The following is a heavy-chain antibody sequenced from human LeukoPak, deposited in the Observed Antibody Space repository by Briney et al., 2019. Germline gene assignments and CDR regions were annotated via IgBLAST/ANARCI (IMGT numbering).Heavy chain of an antibody. J-gene: IGHJ4*02. V-gene: IGHV1-69*13. Sequence: ASVKVSCKASGGTFSSYAISWVRQAPGQGLEWTGGIIPIFGTANYAQKFQGRVTITADESTSTAYMELSSLRSEDTAVYYCARGNYDILTGYYRSFDYWGQGTLVTVSS. D-gene: IGHD3-9*01. CDR1: GGTFSSYA. CDR2: IIPIFGTA. CDR3: ARGNYDILTGYYRSFDY.